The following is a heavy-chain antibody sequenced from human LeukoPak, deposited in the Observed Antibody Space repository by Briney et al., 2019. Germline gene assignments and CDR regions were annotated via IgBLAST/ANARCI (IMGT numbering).Heavy chain of an antibody. V-gene: IGHV1-58*01. CDR2: IVVGSGNT. Sequence: SVKVSCKASGFTFTSSAVQWVRQARGQRLEWIGWIVVGSGNTNYAQKFQERVTITRDMSTSTAYMELSSLRSEDTAVYYCARFEVNHEDSSSFYYFDYWGQGTLVTVSS. J-gene: IGHJ4*02. D-gene: IGHD3-22*01. CDR1: GFTFTSSA. CDR3: ARFEVNHEDSSSFYYFDY.